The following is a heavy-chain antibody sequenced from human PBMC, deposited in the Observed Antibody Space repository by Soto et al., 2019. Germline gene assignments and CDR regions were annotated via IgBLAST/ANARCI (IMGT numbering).Heavy chain of an antibody. CDR3: ARSPNYYYYGVDG. J-gene: IGHJ6*02. CDR1: GGSVSSGTYF. CDR2: IYYSGST. Sequence: PSETLSLTCPVSGGSVSSGTYFWSWIRQSPGKGLEWIAYIYYSGSTNYNPSLQRRSTISVDTSKSQVSLTLTYVTAADAAVYYCARSPNYYYYGVDGWGQGTTVTFSS. V-gene: IGHV4-61*01.